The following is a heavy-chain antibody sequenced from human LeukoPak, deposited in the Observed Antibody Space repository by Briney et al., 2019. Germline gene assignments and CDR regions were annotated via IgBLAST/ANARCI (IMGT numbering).Heavy chain of an antibody. J-gene: IGHJ4*02. CDR1: GFTFSDYY. V-gene: IGHV3-11*01. CDR3: ARDHRSTGLSDY. CDR2: ISSGGSIM. Sequence: PGGSLRLSFAASGFTFSDYYMSWIRQAPGKGLEWVSYISSGGSIMYYADSLKGRFSISRDNASNSLYLQMNSLRAEDTAVYYCARDHRSTGLSDYWGQGTLVTVSS. D-gene: IGHD6-19*01.